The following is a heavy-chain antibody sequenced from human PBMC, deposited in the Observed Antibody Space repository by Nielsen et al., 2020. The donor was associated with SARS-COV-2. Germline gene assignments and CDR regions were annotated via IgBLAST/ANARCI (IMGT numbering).Heavy chain of an antibody. CDR3: ARGNGWGSYFDY. V-gene: IGHV3-30-3*01. D-gene: IGHD7-27*01. J-gene: IGHJ4*02. CDR2: ISYDGSNK. Sequence: GESLKISCAASGFTFSSYAMHWVRQAPGKGLEWVAVISYDGSNKYYADSVKGRLTISRDNSKNTLYLQMNSLRAEDTAVYYCARGNGWGSYFDYWGQGTLVTVSS. CDR1: GFTFSSYA.